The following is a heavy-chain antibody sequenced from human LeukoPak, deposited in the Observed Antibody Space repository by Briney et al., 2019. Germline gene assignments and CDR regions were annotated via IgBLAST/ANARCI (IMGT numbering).Heavy chain of an antibody. CDR1: GFTHSSYW. Sequence: GGSLSLLCIVSGFTHSSYWMHWLPHAPGKALVGVSRISSDESRTRSADSVMGRFTTSRDHAKNTLYLQMNSLRAEDTAVCYCGRGPPYYDSSGYYYGGTAFDVWGEGKKVTVSS. D-gene: IGHD3-22*01. CDR3: GRGPPYYDSSGYYYGGTAFDV. J-gene: IGHJ3*01. CDR2: ISSDESRT. V-gene: IGHV3-74*01.